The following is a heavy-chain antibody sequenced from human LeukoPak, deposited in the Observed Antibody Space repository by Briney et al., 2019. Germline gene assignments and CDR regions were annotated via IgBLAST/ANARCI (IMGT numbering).Heavy chain of an antibody. J-gene: IGHJ4*02. CDR1: GGSFSSSSYF. CDR3: ARLEGNSYGYPASFDY. V-gene: IGHV4-39*01. CDR2: IYYSGTT. D-gene: IGHD5-18*01. Sequence: SETLSLTCTVSGGSFSSSSYFWGWIRQPPGKGLEWTATIYYSGTTYYNPSLKSRVTISVDTSKNQFSLKLTSVTVADTAVYYCARLEGNSYGYPASFDYWGQGTLVTVSS.